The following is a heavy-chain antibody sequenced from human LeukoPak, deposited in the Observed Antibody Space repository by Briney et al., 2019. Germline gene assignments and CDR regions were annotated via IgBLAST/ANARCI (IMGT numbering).Heavy chain of an antibody. CDR2: INPSGGST. CDR3: ARDRQWLGPLGGY. J-gene: IGHJ4*02. CDR1: GYTFIGYY. Sequence: ASVKVSCKASGYTFIGYYMHWVRQAPGQGLEWMGIINPSGGSTSYAQKFQGRVTMTRDTSTSTVYMELSSLRSEDTAVYYCARDRQWLGPLGGYWGQGTLVTVSS. V-gene: IGHV1-46*01. D-gene: IGHD6-19*01.